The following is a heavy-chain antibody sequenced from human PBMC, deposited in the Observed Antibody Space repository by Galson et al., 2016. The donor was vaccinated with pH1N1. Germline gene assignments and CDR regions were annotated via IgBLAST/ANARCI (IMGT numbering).Heavy chain of an antibody. CDR1: GGTFTLYG. CDR2: IIPLVGLT. J-gene: IGHJ6*03. CDR3: AGDPSTALYNHHYMDV. Sequence: SVKVSCKASGGTFTLYGITWVRQAPGQGLEWMGRIIPLVGLTQYAAKFQGRVTITADVSTSTAYMELSSLRSEDTAVYYCAGDPSTALYNHHYMDVWGKGTTVTVSS. V-gene: IGHV1-69*04.